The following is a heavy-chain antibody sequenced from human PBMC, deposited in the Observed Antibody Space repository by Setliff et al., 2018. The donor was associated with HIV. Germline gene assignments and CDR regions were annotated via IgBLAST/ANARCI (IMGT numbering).Heavy chain of an antibody. V-gene: IGHV3-7*03. J-gene: IGHJ4*02. D-gene: IGHD1-7*01. CDR2: IKQDGSEM. CDR1: GFTFSDYW. Sequence: PGGSLRLSCASSGFTFSDYWMAWVRQAPGKGLEWVANIKQDGSEMYYVDSVKGRFTISRDNAKNSLFLQMNSLTADDSAVYYCTRDRGWNYGVGDCDSWGQGTLVTVSS. CDR3: TRDRGWNYGVGDCDS.